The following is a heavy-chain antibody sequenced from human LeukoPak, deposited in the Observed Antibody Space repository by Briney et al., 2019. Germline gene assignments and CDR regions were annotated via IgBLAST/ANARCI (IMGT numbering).Heavy chain of an antibody. CDR2: ISSSGSTI. CDR1: GFTFSDYY. V-gene: IGHV3-11*01. CDR3: ARHLTITRGERTDAFDI. D-gene: IGHD5-12*01. Sequence: KPGGSLRLSCAASGFTFSDYYMSWIRQAPGKGLEWVSYISSSGSTIYYADSVKGRFTISRDNSKNTLYLQMNSLRAEDTAVYYCARHLTITRGERTDAFDIWGLGTMVTVSS. J-gene: IGHJ3*02.